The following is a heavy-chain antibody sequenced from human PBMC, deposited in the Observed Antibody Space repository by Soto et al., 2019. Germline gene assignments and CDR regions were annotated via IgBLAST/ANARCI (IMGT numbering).Heavy chain of an antibody. V-gene: IGHV1-2*04. J-gene: IGHJ6*02. Sequence: XSVKISSKASVYTFTGYYIQWVRQAPGQGLEWMGWINPNSGGTNYAQKFQGWVTMTRDTSISTAYMELSRLRSDDTAVYYCASNGGRSSTSLYYGMDVWGQGTTVTVSS. CDR1: VYTFTGYY. CDR2: INPNSGGT. D-gene: IGHD2-2*01. CDR3: ASNGGRSSTSLYYGMDV.